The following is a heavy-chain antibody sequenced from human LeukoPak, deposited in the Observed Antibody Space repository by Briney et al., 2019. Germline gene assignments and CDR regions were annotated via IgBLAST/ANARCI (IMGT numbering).Heavy chain of an antibody. CDR2: IIPIFGTA. CDR3: ASESYYYDSSGYYAGGRTYGMDV. J-gene: IGHJ6*02. CDR1: GYTFTSYA. D-gene: IGHD3-22*01. V-gene: IGHV1-69*13. Sequence: SVKVSCKASGYTFTSYAISWVRQAPGQGLEWMGGIIPIFGTANYAQKFQGRVTITADESTSTAYMELSSLRSEDTAVYYCASESYYYDSSGYYAGGRTYGMDVWGQGTTVTVSS.